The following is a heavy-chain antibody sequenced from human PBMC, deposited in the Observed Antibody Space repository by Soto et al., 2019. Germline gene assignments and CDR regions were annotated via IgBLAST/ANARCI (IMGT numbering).Heavy chain of an antibody. V-gene: IGHV4-34*01. D-gene: IGHD6-19*01. CDR3: ARGVTGAGQQWLTTYYFDY. Sequence: LPETLSLTCAVYGGSFSGYYWSWIRQPPGKGLEWIGEINHSGSTNYNPSLKSRVTISVDTSKNQFSLKLSSVTAADTAVYYCARGVTGAGQQWLTTYYFDYWGQGTLVTVSS. CDR2: INHSGST. J-gene: IGHJ4*02. CDR1: GGSFSGYY.